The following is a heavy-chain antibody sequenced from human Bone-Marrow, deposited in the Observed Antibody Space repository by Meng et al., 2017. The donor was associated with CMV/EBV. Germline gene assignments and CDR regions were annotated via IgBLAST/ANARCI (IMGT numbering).Heavy chain of an antibody. CDR3: ARAGGRALTVTRGSPGWRY. V-gene: IGHV3-30-3*01. CDR1: GFTFSSYA. CDR2: ISYDGSNK. D-gene: IGHD4-17*01. J-gene: IGHJ4*02. Sequence: GESLKISCAASGFTFSSYAMHWVRQAPGKGLEWVAVISYDGSNKYYADSVKGRFTISRDNSKNTLYLQMNSLRAEDTAVYYCARAGGRALTVTRGSPGWRYWGQGTLVTVSS.